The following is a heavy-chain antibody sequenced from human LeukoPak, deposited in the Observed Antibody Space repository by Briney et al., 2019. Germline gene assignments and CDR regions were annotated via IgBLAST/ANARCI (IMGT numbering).Heavy chain of an antibody. CDR2: ISAYNGNT. D-gene: IGHD5-12*01. Sequence: ASVKVSCKASGYTFTSYGISWVRQAPGQGREWMGWISAYNGNTNYAQKLQGRVTMTTDTSTSTAYMELRSLRSDDTAVYYCARGEGLDVVQISDYWGQGTLVTVSS. V-gene: IGHV1-18*01. J-gene: IGHJ4*02. CDR1: GYTFTSYG. CDR3: ARGEGLDVVQISDY.